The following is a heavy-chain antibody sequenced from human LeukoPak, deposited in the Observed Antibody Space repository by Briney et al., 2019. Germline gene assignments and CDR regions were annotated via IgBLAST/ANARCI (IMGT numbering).Heavy chain of an antibody. D-gene: IGHD2-21*02. V-gene: IGHV3-7*01. CDR3: ARSVVTARFDY. CDR2: IKQDGSEK. Sequence: GGSLRLSCAASGFTISSYLMSWVRQAPGKGLEWVANIKQDGSEKYYVDSVKGRFTISRDNAKNSLYLQMNSLRAEDTAVYYCARSVVTARFDYWGQGTLVTVSS. J-gene: IGHJ4*02. CDR1: GFTISSYL.